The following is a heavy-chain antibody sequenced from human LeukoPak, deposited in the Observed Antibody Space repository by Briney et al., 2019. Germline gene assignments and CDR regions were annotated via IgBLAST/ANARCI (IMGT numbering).Heavy chain of an antibody. Sequence: GGSLLLSCVGYGYSLRAQAMQSVRQTPGRGVELVQVTSFDSRSKDYAHSVEGRVTITRDKPKKTLYLEMSDLREDDTAMYFCARGNHIYGNQSLDTWGQGTLPTVSS. D-gene: IGHD4-23*01. V-gene: IGHV3-30*04. CDR2: TSFDSRSK. CDR1: GYSLRAQA. CDR3: ARGNHIYGNQSLDT. J-gene: IGHJ5*02.